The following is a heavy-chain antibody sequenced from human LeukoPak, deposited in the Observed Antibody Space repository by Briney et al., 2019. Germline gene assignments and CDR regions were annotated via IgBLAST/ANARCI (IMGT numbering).Heavy chain of an antibody. J-gene: IGHJ4*02. CDR1: GFTFSSYA. CDR2: ISYDGSNK. V-gene: IGHV3-30*04. Sequence: GGSLRLSCAASGFTFSSYAMHWVRQAPGKGLEWVAVISYDGSNKYYADSVKGRFTISRDNSKNTLYLQMNSLRAEDTAVYYCARTHCVHVGYFDYWGQGTLVTVSS. D-gene: IGHD5/OR15-5a*01. CDR3: ARTHCVHVGYFDY.